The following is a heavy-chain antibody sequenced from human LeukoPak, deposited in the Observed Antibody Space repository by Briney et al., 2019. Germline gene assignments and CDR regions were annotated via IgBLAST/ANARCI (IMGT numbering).Heavy chain of an antibody. V-gene: IGHV3-30-3*01. D-gene: IGHD3-9*01. CDR2: ISYDGSNK. CDR3: APKGDILTGYPSD. J-gene: IGHJ4*02. CDR1: GFTFSSYA. Sequence: GGSLRLSCAASGFTFSSYAMHWVRQAPGKGLEWVAVISYDGSNKYYADSVKGRFTISRDNSKNTLYLQMNSLRAEDTAVYYCAPKGDILTGYPSDWGQGTLVTVSS.